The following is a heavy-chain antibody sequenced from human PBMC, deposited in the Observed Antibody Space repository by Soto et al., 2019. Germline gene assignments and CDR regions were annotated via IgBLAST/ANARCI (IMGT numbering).Heavy chain of an antibody. CDR2: IIPIFGTA. V-gene: IGHV1-69*13. J-gene: IGHJ4*02. D-gene: IGHD3-3*01. CDR3: ARAPNYDFWSGYYFDY. Sequence: GASVKVSCKASGGTFSSYAIIWVRQAPGQGLEWMGGIIPIFGTANYAQKFQGRVTITADESTSTAYMELGSLRSEDTAVYYCARAPNYDFWSGYYFDYWGQGTLVTVSS. CDR1: GGTFSSYA.